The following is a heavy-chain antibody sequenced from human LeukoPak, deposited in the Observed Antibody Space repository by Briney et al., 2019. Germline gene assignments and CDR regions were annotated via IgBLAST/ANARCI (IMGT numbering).Heavy chain of an antibody. CDR2: ISAYNGNT. CDR3: ARDSYYYDSSGYYSSSGDY. CDR1: GYTFTSYG. V-gene: IGHV1-18*01. Sequence: VASVTVSCTASGYTFTSYGISWVRQAPGQGLEWMGWISAYNGNTNYAQKLQGRVTMTTDTSTSTAYMELRSLRSDDTAVYYCARDSYYYDSSGYYSSSGDYWGQGTLVTVSS. D-gene: IGHD3-22*01. J-gene: IGHJ4*02.